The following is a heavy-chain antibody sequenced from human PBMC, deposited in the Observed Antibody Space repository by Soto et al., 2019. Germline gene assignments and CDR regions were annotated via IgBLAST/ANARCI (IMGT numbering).Heavy chain of an antibody. D-gene: IGHD6-25*01. J-gene: IGHJ4*02. Sequence: SETLSLTCSIYSGSFSGYYWSWIRQPPGKGLEWIGEISQSGNTNYSPSLKSRVSISIDTSKKQFSLNLASVSAADTAVYYCARDTNVSGSSQTRPDFWGQGTLVTVSS. CDR2: ISQSGNT. CDR1: SGSFSGYY. CDR3: ARDTNVSGSSQTRPDF. V-gene: IGHV4-34*01.